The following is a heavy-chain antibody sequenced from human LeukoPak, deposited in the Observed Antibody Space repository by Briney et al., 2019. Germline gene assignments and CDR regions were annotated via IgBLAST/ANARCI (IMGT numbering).Heavy chain of an antibody. CDR2: MNPNSGNT. Sequence: ASVKVSCKVSGYTLTELSMHWVRQATGQGLEWMGWMNPNSGNTGYAQKFQGRVTMTRNTSISTAYMELSSLRSEDTAVYYCVSTVTTDTALQNWFDPWGQGTLVTVSS. CDR3: VSTVTTDTALQNWFDP. V-gene: IGHV1-8*01. CDR1: GYTLTELS. D-gene: IGHD4-17*01. J-gene: IGHJ5*02.